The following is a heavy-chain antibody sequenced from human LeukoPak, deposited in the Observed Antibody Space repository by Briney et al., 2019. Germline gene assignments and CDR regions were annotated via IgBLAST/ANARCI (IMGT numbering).Heavy chain of an antibody. CDR3: ARGVRGVMGYYYYYMDV. CDR1: GYTFTGYY. Sequence: ASVKVSCKASGYTFTGYYMHWVRQAPGQGLEWMGWINPNSGGTNYAQKFQGRVTMTRDTSISTAYMELSRLRSDDTAVYYCARGVRGVMGYYYYYMDVWGKGTTVTISS. CDR2: INPNSGGT. D-gene: IGHD3-10*01. V-gene: IGHV1-2*02. J-gene: IGHJ6*03.